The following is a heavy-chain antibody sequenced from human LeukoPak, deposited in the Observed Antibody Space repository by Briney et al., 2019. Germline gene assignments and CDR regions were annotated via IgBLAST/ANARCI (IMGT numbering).Heavy chain of an antibody. CDR1: GYTFSSFG. V-gene: IGHV1-18*01. CDR3: ARDSAIAAAENYFDY. Sequence: ASVKVSCKASGYTFSSFGISWVRQAPGQGLEWMGWISADNDNTNYAQKFQGRVTMTTDTSTSTAYMELRSLRSDDTAVYYCARDSAIAAAENYFDYWGQGTLVTVSS. CDR2: ISADNDNT. D-gene: IGHD6-13*01. J-gene: IGHJ4*02.